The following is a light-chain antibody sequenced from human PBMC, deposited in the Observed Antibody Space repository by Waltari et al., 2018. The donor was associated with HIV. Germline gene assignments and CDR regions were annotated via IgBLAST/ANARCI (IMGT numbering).Light chain of an antibody. CDR1: QGISNS. CDR2: GAS. CDR3: QQYYDSLMYT. V-gene: IGKV1-NL1*01. Sequence: DIQMTQSPSSLSASVGDRVTITCRASQGISNSLAWYQQKPGKAPKLLLYGASRLQTGVPSRFSGSGSGTDFALTISRLQPEDFATYYCQQYYDSLMYTFGQGTTLDFK. J-gene: IGKJ2*01.